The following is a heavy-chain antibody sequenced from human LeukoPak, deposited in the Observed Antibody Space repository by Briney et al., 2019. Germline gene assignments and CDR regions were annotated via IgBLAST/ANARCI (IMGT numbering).Heavy chain of an antibody. CDR3: ARGLAAGGTVFDY. D-gene: IGHD6-13*01. CDR1: GFTFSSYG. J-gene: IGHJ4*02. Sequence: GGSLRLSCAASGFTFSSYGMHWVRQAPGKGLEWVAVIWYDGSNKYYADSVKGRFTISRDNSKNTLYLQMNSLRAEDTAVYYCARGLAAGGTVFDYWGQGTLVTVSS. V-gene: IGHV3-33*01. CDR2: IWYDGSNK.